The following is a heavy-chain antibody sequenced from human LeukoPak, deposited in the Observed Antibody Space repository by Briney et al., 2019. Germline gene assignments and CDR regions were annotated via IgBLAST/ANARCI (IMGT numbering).Heavy chain of an antibody. CDR3: ARPRGMGATMLRDYSY. CDR2: MNPNSGNT. CDR1: GYTFTSYD. Sequence: ASVKVSCKASGYTFTSYDINWVRQATGQGLEWMGWMNPNSGNTGYAQKFQGRVTMTRNTSISTAHMELSSLRSEDTAVYYCARPRGMGATMLRDYSYWGQGTLVTVSS. D-gene: IGHD1-26*01. V-gene: IGHV1-8*01. J-gene: IGHJ4*02.